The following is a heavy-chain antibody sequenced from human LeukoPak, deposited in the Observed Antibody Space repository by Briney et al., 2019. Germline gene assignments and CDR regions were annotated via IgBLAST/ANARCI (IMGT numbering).Heavy chain of an antibody. CDR1: GYSISSGYY. CDR2: IYHSGST. Sequence: PSETLSLTCAVSGYSISSGYYWGWIRQPPGKGLEWIGSIYHSGSTYYNPSLKSRVTISVDTSKNQFSLKLSSVTAADTAVYYCARCYYDFLSGYPYYFDYWGPGNLVTVSS. J-gene: IGHJ4*02. D-gene: IGHD3-3*01. CDR3: ARCYYDFLSGYPYYFDY. V-gene: IGHV4-38-2*01.